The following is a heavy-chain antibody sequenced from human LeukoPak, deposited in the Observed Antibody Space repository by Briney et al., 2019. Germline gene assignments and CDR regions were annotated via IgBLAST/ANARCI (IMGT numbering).Heavy chain of an antibody. CDR2: ISGSGGST. J-gene: IGHJ3*02. CDR3: AKDPGFRPHYNAFDI. Sequence: GGSLRLSCAASGFTFSSYAMSWVRQAPGKGLEWVSAISGSGGSTYYADSVKGGFTISRDNSKNTLYLQMNSLRAEDTAVYYCAKDPGFRPHYNAFDIWGQGTMVTVSS. CDR1: GFTFSSYA. D-gene: IGHD3-10*01. V-gene: IGHV3-23*01.